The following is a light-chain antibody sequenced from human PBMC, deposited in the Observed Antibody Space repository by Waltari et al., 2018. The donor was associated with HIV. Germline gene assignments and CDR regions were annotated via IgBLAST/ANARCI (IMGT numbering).Light chain of an antibody. CDR3: SSYTSSSTPWV. CDR1: SRDVGGYTY. Sequence: QSALTQPASVSGSPGQSITISCTGTSRDVGGYTYVPWYQQHPGKAPKLIIYEVTNRPSGVSNRFSGSKSGNTASLTISGLQAEDEADYYCSSYTSSSTPWVFGGGTKLTVL. J-gene: IGLJ3*02. V-gene: IGLV2-14*01. CDR2: EVT.